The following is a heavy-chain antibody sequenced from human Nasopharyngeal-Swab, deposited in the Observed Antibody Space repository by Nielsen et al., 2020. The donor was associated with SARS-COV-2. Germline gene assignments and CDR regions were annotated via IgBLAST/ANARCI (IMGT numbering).Heavy chain of an antibody. D-gene: IGHD1-1*01. CDR3: ARDSPWQELDY. Sequence: GESLKISCAASGFSFSIYWMHWVRQPPGKGLVWVSGISSDESTTTYADSVKGRFTISRGNTKNTLYLQMNSPRAEDTAVYYCARDSPWQELDYWGQGTLVTVSS. CDR2: ISSDESTT. CDR1: GFSFSIYW. J-gene: IGHJ4*02. V-gene: IGHV3-74*01.